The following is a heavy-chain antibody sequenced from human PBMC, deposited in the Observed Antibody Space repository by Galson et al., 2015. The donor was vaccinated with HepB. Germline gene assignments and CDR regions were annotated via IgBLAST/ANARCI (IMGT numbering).Heavy chain of an antibody. V-gene: IGHV4-4*02. D-gene: IGHD6-19*01. J-gene: IGHJ4*02. CDR3: ARGDSSGWYVPYYFDY. CDR1: GGSISSSNW. Sequence: SETLSLTCAVSGGSISSSNWWSWVRQPPGKGLEWIGEIYHSGSTNYNPSLKSRVTISVDKSKNQFSLKLSSVTAADTAVYYCARGDSSGWYVPYYFDYWGQGTLVTVSS. CDR2: IYHSGST.